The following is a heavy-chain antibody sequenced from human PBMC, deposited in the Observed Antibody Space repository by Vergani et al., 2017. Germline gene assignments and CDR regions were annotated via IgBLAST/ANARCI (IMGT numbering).Heavy chain of an antibody. CDR2: INPSGGST. J-gene: IGHJ3*02. Sequence: QVQLVQSGAEVKKPGASVKVSCKASGYTFTSYYMHWVRQAPGQGLEWMGIINPSGGSTSYAQKFQGRVTMTRDTSTSTAYMELSSLRSEDTAVYYCARDRGDXYYDSSGITDAFDIWGQGTMVTVSS. V-gene: IGHV1-46*01. D-gene: IGHD3-22*01. CDR3: ARDRGDXYYDSSGITDAFDI. CDR1: GYTFTSYY.